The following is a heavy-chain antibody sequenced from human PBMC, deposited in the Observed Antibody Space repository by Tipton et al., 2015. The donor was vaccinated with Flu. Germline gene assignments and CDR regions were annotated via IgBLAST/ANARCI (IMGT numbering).Heavy chain of an antibody. CDR1: GFTFSSYG. J-gene: IGHJ3*02. D-gene: IGHD5-24*01. V-gene: IGHV3-30*03. Sequence: LSLTCAASGFTFSSYGMHWVRQAPGKGLEWVAVISYDGSNKYYADSVKGRFTISRDNSKNTLYLQMNSLRAEDTAVYYCARERPPKGWLPYDAFDIWGQGTMVTVSS. CDR2: ISYDGSNK. CDR3: ARERPPKGWLPYDAFDI.